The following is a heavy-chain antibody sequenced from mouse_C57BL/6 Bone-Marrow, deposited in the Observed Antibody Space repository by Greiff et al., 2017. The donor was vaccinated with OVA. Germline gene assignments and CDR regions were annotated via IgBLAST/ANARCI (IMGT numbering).Heavy chain of an antibody. Sequence: VMLVESGPGLVQPSQSLSITCTVSGFSLTSYGVHWVRQSPGKGLEWLGVIWSGGSTDYNAAFISRLSISKDNSKSQVFFKMNSLQADDTAIYYCARNSIQLRLREDAMDYWGQGTSVTVSS. CDR2: IWSGGST. V-gene: IGHV2-2*01. J-gene: IGHJ4*01. CDR1: GFSLTSYG. D-gene: IGHD3-2*02. CDR3: ARNSIQLRLREDAMDY.